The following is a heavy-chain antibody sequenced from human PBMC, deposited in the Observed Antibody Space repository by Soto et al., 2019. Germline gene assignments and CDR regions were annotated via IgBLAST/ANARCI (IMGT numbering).Heavy chain of an antibody. Sequence: WASVKVSCKASGGTFSSYAISWVRQAPGQGXEWMGGIIPIFGTANYAQKFQGRVTITADESTSTAYMELSSLRSEDTAVYYCAGGLAYCGGDCYAYYYYYGMDVWGQGTTVTVSS. V-gene: IGHV1-69*13. D-gene: IGHD2-21*02. CDR3: AGGLAYCGGDCYAYYYYYGMDV. CDR2: IIPIFGTA. J-gene: IGHJ6*02. CDR1: GGTFSSYA.